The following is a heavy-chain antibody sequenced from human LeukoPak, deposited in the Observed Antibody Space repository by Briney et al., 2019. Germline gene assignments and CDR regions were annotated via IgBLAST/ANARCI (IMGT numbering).Heavy chain of an antibody. D-gene: IGHD3-9*01. V-gene: IGHV3-23*01. CDR1: GFTFSSYA. CDR3: AKMNVLTGYYTPNFDF. Sequence: GGSLRLSCAASGFTFSSYAMSWVRQAPRKGLEWVSVVSGSGGGTDYADSVKGRFTISRDNSKNTLYLQMSSLSAEDTAVYYCAKMNVLTGYYTPNFDFWGQGTLVTVSS. CDR2: VSGSGGGT. J-gene: IGHJ4*02.